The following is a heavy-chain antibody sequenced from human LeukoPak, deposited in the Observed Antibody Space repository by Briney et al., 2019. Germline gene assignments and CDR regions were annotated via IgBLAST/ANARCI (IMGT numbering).Heavy chain of an antibody. CDR1: GGSISSGSYY. CDR2: IYTSGST. D-gene: IGHD3-16*01. V-gene: IGHV4-61*02. Sequence: ASQTLSLTCTVSGGSISSGSYYWSWIRQPAGKGLEWIGRIYTSGSTNYNPSLKSRVTISVDTSKNQFSLKLSSVTAADTAVYYCARDQKGGVFDPWGQGTLVTVSS. CDR3: ARDQKGGVFDP. J-gene: IGHJ5*02.